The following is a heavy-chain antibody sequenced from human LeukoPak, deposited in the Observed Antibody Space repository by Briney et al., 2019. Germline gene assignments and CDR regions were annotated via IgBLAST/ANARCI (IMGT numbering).Heavy chain of an antibody. Sequence: PGGSLRLSCTASGLTFSSSWMTWVRQAPGKGPEWVAHIKEDGTEEYYVDSVKGRFTISRDNAKNSLYLQLNSLRAEDTAVYYCSRNIHPHECLVLLLWGQGTLVTVSS. V-gene: IGHV3-7*02. J-gene: IGHJ4*02. CDR2: IKEDGTEE. CDR1: GLTFSSSW. CDR3: SRNIHPHECLVLLL. D-gene: IGHD6-19*01.